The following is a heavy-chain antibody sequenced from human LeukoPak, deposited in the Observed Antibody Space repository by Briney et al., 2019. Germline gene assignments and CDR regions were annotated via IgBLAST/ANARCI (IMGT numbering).Heavy chain of an antibody. V-gene: IGHV3-30*02. J-gene: IGHJ6*03. CDR3: AKDRCSNGIGCYYYYMDV. CDR2: IQYDGSNE. D-gene: IGHD2-8*01. CDR1: GLSFSNYA. Sequence: PGGSLRLSCAASGLSFSNYAMYWVRQAPGKGLEWVAYIQYDGSNEQYADSVKGRFSISRDSSKNILYLQLNSLRAEDTAVYYCAKDRCSNGIGCYYYYMDVWGKGTTVTISS.